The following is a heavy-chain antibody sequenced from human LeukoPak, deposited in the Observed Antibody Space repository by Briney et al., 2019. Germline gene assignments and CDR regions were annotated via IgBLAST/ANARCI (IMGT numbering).Heavy chain of an antibody. D-gene: IGHD3-16*01. CDR3: ASGGRDFDY. J-gene: IGHJ4*02. Sequence: GGSLRLSCSASGFTFSSYWMSWVRQAPGKGLEWVANIKQDGSEKYYVDSVKGRFTISRDNAKNSLYLQMNSLRAEDMAVYYCASGGRDFDYWGQGTLVTVSS. CDR1: GFTFSSYW. V-gene: IGHV3-7*01. CDR2: IKQDGSEK.